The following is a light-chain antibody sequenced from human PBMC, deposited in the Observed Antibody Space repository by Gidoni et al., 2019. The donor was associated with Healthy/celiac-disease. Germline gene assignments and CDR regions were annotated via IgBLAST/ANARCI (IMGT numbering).Light chain of an antibody. J-gene: IGKJ1*01. V-gene: IGKV3-11*01. CDR1: QSVSSY. Sequence: DIVLTQSPATLYLSPGERATLSCRASQSVSSYLAWYQQKPGQAPRLLIYDASNRATGIPARFSGSGSGTDFTLTISSLEPEDFAVYYCQQRSNWPPWTFGQGTKVEIK. CDR3: QQRSNWPPWT. CDR2: DAS.